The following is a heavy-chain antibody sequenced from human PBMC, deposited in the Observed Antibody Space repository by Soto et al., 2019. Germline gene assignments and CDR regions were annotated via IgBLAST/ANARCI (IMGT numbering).Heavy chain of an antibody. CDR3: AREARYCSGGSGYSGKWSDP. V-gene: IGHV1-18*01. D-gene: IGHD2-15*01. CDR2: ISAYNGNT. Sequence: ASVKVSCKASGYTFTSYGISWVRQAPGQGLEWMGWISAYNGNTNYAQKLQGRVTMTTDTSTSTAYMELRSLRSDDTAVYYCAREARYCSGGSGYSGKWSDPWGQGTLVTVSS. J-gene: IGHJ5*02. CDR1: GYTFTSYG.